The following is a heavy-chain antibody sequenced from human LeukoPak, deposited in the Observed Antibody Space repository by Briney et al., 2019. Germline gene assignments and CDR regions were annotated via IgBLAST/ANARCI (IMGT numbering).Heavy chain of an antibody. CDR2: ISYDGSNK. J-gene: IGHJ4*02. CDR3: AKGWSRFLEWSIHAYYFDY. D-gene: IGHD3-3*01. Sequence: PGGSLRLSCAASGFTFSSYGMHWVRQAPGKGLEWVAVISYDGSNKYYADSVKGRFTISRDNSKNTLYLQMNSLRAEDTAVYYCAKGWSRFLEWSIHAYYFDYWGQGTLVTVSS. CDR1: GFTFSSYG. V-gene: IGHV3-30*18.